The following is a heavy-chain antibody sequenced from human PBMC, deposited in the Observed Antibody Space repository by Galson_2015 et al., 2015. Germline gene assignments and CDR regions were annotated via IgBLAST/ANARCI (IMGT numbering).Heavy chain of an antibody. V-gene: IGHV3-30*04. CDR1: GFTFRRSA. CDR3: ARDAGDYLDY. CDR2: ISYDGSKI. D-gene: IGHD4-17*01. Sequence: SLRLSCAASGFTFRRSAMHWVRQAPGKGLESVAVISYDGSKIDYADSVKGRFTISRDNSNNTLFLQMNTLRPDDTALFYCARDAGDYLDYWSQGTLVTVSS. J-gene: IGHJ4*02.